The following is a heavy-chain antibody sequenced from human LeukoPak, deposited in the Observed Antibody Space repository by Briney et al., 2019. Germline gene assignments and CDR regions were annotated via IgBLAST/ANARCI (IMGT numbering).Heavy chain of an antibody. D-gene: IGHD3-10*01. V-gene: IGHV4-59*08. CDR1: GVSISSYY. CDR2: IYYSGST. CDR3: ARHGYYGSGSYYTPFDY. J-gene: IGHJ4*02. Sequence: SETLSLTCTVSGVSISSYYWSWIRQPPGKGLEWIGYIYYSGSTNYNPSLKSRVAISVDTSKNQFSLKLSSVTAADTAVYYCARHGYYGSGSYYTPFDYWGQGTLVTVSS.